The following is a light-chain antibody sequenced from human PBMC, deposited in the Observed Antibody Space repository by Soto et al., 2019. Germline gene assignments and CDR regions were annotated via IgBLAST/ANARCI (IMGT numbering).Light chain of an antibody. CDR3: SSYTTSSTLNV. CDR1: SSDVGGYNY. Sequence: QSVLTQPASVSGSPGQSITISCTGTSSDVGGYNYVSWYQQHPGKAPKLMIYDVSYRPSGVSNRFSGSKSGTTASLTISGLQAEDEAEYYCSSYTTSSTLNVFGAGTKVTVL. CDR2: DVS. J-gene: IGLJ1*01. V-gene: IGLV2-14*01.